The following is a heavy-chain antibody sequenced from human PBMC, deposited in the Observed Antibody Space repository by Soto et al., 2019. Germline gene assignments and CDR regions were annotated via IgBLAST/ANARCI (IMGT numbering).Heavy chain of an antibody. J-gene: IGHJ4*02. CDR2: ISYEGSNT. V-gene: IGHV3-30*18. D-gene: IGHD2-15*01. Sequence: QVQLVESGGGVVKPGRSLRLSCAASGFIFSSYGMHWVRQAPGKGLEWVAVISYEGSNTYYADSVKGRFTITRDNSKNTLYLQMNSLRPEDTAVYYCAKEVHCGGGSCSWSEGFDYWGQGTLLTVSS. CDR3: AKEVHCGGGSCSWSEGFDY. CDR1: GFIFSSYG.